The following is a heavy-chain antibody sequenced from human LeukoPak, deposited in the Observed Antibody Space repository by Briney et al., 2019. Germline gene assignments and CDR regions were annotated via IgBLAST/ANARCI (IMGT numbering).Heavy chain of an antibody. CDR1: GITLSNYG. Sequence: GGSLRLSCAVSGITLSNYGMSWVRQAPGKGLEWVSGLIGSGGGTNYADSVQGRFTISRDNPKNTLYLQMNSLRAEDTAVYFCAKRGVVIRVFLVGFHKEAYYFDSWGQGALVTVSS. CDR3: AKRGVVIRVFLVGFHKEAYYFDS. J-gene: IGHJ4*02. V-gene: IGHV3-23*01. CDR2: LIGSGGGT. D-gene: IGHD3-10*01.